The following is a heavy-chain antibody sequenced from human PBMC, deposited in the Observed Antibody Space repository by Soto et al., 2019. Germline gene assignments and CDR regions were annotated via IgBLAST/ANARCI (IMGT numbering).Heavy chain of an antibody. CDR1: GGTFSSYS. D-gene: IGHD3-10*01. V-gene: IGHV1-69*13. CDR3: ARLPPYGNYYYYGMDV. Sequence: SVQVSCKASGGTFSSYSISWVRQAPGQGLEWMGGIIPIFGTANYAQKFQGRVTITADESTSTAYMELSSLRSEDTVVYYCARLPPYGNYYYYGMDVWGQGTTVTVSS. J-gene: IGHJ6*02. CDR2: IIPIFGTA.